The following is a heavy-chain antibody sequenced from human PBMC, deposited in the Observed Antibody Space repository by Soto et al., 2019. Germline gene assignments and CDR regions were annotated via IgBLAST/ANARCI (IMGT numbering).Heavy chain of an antibody. D-gene: IGHD3-3*01. V-gene: IGHV4-61*01. CDR2: IYHVGTN. Sequence: PSETLSLTCTVSGDSLNSGRYYWTWIRQPPGKGLEWIGYIYHVGTNKYNPSLNSRATISLDTSKNQFSLKLSSVTAADTAVYYCARVHYDVNWFDPWGQGTLVTVSS. CDR1: GDSLNSGRYY. CDR3: ARVHYDVNWFDP. J-gene: IGHJ5*02.